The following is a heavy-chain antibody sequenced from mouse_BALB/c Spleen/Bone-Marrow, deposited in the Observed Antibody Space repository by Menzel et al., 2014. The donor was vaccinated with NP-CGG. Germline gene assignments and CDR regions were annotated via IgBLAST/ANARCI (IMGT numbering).Heavy chain of an antibody. CDR3: ARGGNWDDFDV. V-gene: IGHV5-17*02. D-gene: IGHD4-1*01. CDR2: ISSGSTVI. J-gene: IGHJ1*02. CDR1: GFTFSSFG. Sequence: EVQLVESGGGLVQPGGSRKLSCAASGFTFSSFGVHWVRQAPEKGLEWVAYISSGSTVIFYADTVKGRFTISRDNPKNTLFLQMTSLRSEDTAMYYCARGGNWDDFDVWGAGTTVTVSS.